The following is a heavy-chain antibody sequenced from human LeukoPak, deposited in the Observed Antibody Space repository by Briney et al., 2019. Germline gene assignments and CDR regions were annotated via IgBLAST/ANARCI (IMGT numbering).Heavy chain of an antibody. CDR3: ARYRDQYSSSSDIFDY. Sequence: SETLSLTCTVSGGSISSSSYYWGWIRQPPGKGLEWIGSIYYSGSTYYNPSLKSRVTISVDTSKNQFSLKLSSVTAADTAVYYCARYRDQYSSSSDIFDYWGQGTLVTVSS. D-gene: IGHD6-6*01. CDR2: IYYSGST. V-gene: IGHV4-39*01. CDR1: GGSISSSSYY. J-gene: IGHJ4*02.